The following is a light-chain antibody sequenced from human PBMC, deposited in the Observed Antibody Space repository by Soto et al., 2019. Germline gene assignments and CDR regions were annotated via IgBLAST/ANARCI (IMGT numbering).Light chain of an antibody. Sequence: QSVLTQPASVSGSPGQSITISCTGTSSDVVGYNYVSWYQQHPGKAPKLMIYDVSNRPSGVSNRFSGSKSGNTASLTISGLQAEDEVDYYCSSYTSSSTLNYVFGTGTKVTVL. J-gene: IGLJ1*01. V-gene: IGLV2-14*01. CDR1: SSDVVGYNY. CDR3: SSYTSSSTLNYV. CDR2: DVS.